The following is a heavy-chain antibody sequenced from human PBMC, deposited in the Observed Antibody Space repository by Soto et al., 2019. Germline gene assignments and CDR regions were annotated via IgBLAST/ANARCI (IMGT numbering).Heavy chain of an antibody. J-gene: IGHJ4*02. V-gene: IGHV4-30-4*01. CDR2: IYYSGST. Sequence: QVQLKESGPGLVKPSQTLSLTCTVSGGSISSGDYYWSWIRQPPGKGLEWIGYIYYSGSTYYNPSLKSRVTISVDTSKNQFSLKLSSVTAADTAVYYWAREETTVTTYDYWGQGTLGTVSS. D-gene: IGHD4-17*01. CDR3: AREETTVTTYDY. CDR1: GGSISSGDYY.